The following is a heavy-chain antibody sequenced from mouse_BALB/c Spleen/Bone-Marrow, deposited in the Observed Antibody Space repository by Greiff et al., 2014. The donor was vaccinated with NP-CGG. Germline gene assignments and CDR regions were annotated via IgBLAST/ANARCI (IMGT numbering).Heavy chain of an antibody. V-gene: IGHV2-6-7*01. Sequence: VNLVESGPGLVAPSQSLSITCTVSGLSLTGYGVNWVRQPPGKGLEWLGMIWGDGRTDYNSALKSRLIISKDNSKSQVFLKMNSLQTDDTARYYCARHRDNYFYFDCWGQGTTLTVSS. CDR2: IWGDGRT. J-gene: IGHJ2*01. CDR3: ARHRDNYFYFDC. D-gene: IGHD1-3*01. CDR1: GLSLTGYG.